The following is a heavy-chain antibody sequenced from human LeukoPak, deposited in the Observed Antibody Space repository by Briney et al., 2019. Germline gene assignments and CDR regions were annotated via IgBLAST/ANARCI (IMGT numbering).Heavy chain of an antibody. CDR3: ARVAIIGATGDH. V-gene: IGHV1-46*01. CDR1: GYTFTSYY. Sequence: ASVKVSCKASGYTFTSYYMHWVRRAPGQGLEWMGIINPSGGSTDYAQRFQGRVTMTRDMSTSTVYMELSNLKSEDTAVYYCARVAIIGATGDHWGQGTLVTVSS. J-gene: IGHJ4*02. CDR2: INPSGGST. D-gene: IGHD1-1*01.